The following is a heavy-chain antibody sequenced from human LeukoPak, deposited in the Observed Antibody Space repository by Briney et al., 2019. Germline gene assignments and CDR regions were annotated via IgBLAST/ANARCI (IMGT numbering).Heavy chain of an antibody. CDR1: GGSISSSF. D-gene: IGHD2/OR15-2a*01. J-gene: IGHJ1*01. CDR3: ASVGAGSSKLAEYIET. V-gene: IGHV4-59*01. CDR2: IYYTGST. Sequence: PSEILSLTCTVSGGSISSSFWSWIRQPPGKGLEYIGYIYYTGSTNYSPSLKSRATISVDTSRNQVSLRLSSVTAADTAIYYCASVGAGSSKLAEYIETWGQGTLVTVSA.